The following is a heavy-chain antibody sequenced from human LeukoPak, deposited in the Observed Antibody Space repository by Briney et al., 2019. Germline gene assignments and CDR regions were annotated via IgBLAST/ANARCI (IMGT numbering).Heavy chain of an antibody. CDR1: GGSISSYY. CDR3: ARESAHYDFWSGYYIAKWFDP. Sequence: SETLSLTCTVSGGSISSYYWNWIRQPPGKGLEWIGYIYYSGSTNYNPSLKSRVTISVDTSKNQFSLKLSSVTAADTAVYYCARESAHYDFWSGYYIAKWFDPWGQGTLVTVSS. V-gene: IGHV4-59*01. CDR2: IYYSGST. D-gene: IGHD3-3*01. J-gene: IGHJ5*02.